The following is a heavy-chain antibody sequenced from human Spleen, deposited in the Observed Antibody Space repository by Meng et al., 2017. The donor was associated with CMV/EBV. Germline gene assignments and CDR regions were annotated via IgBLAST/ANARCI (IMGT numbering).Heavy chain of an antibody. CDR3: AREGIVGATTGFDY. V-gene: IGHV4-34*01. D-gene: IGHD1-26*01. Sequence: QVHAQRGGAGRLKPSETLSLTWSVYGGSFSGYYWSWIRQPPGKGLEWIGEINHSGSTNYNPSLKSRITISVDTSKNQFSLKLSSVTAADTAVYYCAREGIVGATTGFDYWGQGTLVTVSS. CDR2: INHSGST. CDR1: GGSFSGYY. J-gene: IGHJ4*02.